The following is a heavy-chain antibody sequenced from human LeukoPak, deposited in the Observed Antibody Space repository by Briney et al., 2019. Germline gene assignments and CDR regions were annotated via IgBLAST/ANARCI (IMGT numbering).Heavy chain of an antibody. CDR3: AKDRYYYDSSGYYYIDY. Sequence: GGSLRLSCAASGFTFSSYGMHWVRQAPGKGLEWVAFIRYDGSNKYYADSVKGRFTISRDNSKNTLYLQMNSLRAEDTAVYYCAKDRYYYDSSGYYYIDYWGQGTLVTVSS. CDR2: IRYDGSNK. CDR1: GFTFSSYG. J-gene: IGHJ4*02. V-gene: IGHV3-30*02. D-gene: IGHD3-22*01.